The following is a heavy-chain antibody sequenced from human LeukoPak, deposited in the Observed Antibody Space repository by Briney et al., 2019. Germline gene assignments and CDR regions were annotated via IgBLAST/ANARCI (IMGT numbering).Heavy chain of an antibody. V-gene: IGHV1-69*05. CDR3: ASPVITGTPVHYYYMDV. Sequence: SVKVSCKASGGTFSSYAISWVRQAPGQGLEWKGGIIPIFGTANYAQKFQGRVTITTDESTSTAYMELSSLRSEDTAVYYCASPVITGTPVHYYYMDVWGKGTTVTVSS. J-gene: IGHJ6*03. CDR1: GGTFSSYA. D-gene: IGHD1-20*01. CDR2: IIPIFGTA.